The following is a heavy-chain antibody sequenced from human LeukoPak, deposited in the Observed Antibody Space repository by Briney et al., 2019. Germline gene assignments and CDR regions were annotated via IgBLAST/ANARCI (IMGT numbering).Heavy chain of an antibody. CDR3: AKVASDSSGWYHFDY. CDR2: IYSGGST. J-gene: IGHJ4*02. Sequence: QAGGSLRLSCADSGFTVSSNYMRWVRQAPGKGLEWVSVIYSGGSTHYADSVKGRFTISRDNSKNTLYLQMNSLRAEDTAVYYCAKVASDSSGWYHFDYWGQGTLVTVSS. D-gene: IGHD6-19*01. CDR1: GFTVSSNY. V-gene: IGHV3-66*01.